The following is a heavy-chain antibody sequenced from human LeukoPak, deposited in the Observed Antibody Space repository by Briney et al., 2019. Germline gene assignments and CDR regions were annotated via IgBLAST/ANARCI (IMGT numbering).Heavy chain of an antibody. J-gene: IGHJ5*02. Sequence: GASVKVSCKASGYTFSGYYMHWVRQAPGRGLEWMGWINPNSGGANYAQKFQGRVTMTRDTPISTGYMEVTSLRSDDTAVYYCARGGYCSSSNCPRPGDWFDPWGQGTLVIVSS. D-gene: IGHD2-2*01. CDR2: INPNSGGA. CDR3: ARGGYCSSSNCPRPGDWFDP. V-gene: IGHV1-2*02. CDR1: GYTFSGYY.